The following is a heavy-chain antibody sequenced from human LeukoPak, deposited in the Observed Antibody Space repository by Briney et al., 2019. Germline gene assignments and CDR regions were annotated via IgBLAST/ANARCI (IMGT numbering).Heavy chain of an antibody. V-gene: IGHV4-59*11. J-gene: IGHJ2*01. CDR2: TYYSGST. D-gene: IGHD6-13*01. CDR1: GGSISSHY. CDR3: ARDSSYSSSWGDWYFDL. Sequence: SETLSLTCTVSGGSISSHYWSWIRQPPGKGLEWIGYTYYSGSTNYNPSLKSRVTISVDTSKNQFSLKLSSVTAADTAVYYCARDSSYSSSWGDWYFDLWGRGTLVTVSS.